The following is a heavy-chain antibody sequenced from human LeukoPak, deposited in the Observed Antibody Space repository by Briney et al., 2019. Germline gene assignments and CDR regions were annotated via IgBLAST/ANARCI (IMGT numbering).Heavy chain of an antibody. V-gene: IGHV4-4*07. CDR3: ARVTATTPFDC. Sequence: SETLSLTCTVSGGSISRNYWSWIRQPAGKGLEWIGRVYTSGNTNYSPSLKSRVSMSLDTSKNQFSLKLSSVTAADTAVYFCARVTATTPFDCWGQGTLVTVSS. CDR1: GGSISRNY. D-gene: IGHD1-1*01. CDR2: VYTSGNT. J-gene: IGHJ4*02.